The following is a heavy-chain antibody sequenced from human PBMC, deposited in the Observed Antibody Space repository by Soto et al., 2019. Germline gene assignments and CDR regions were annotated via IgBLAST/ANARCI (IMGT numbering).Heavy chain of an antibody. J-gene: IGHJ3*02. D-gene: IGHD3-9*01. CDR2: ISYDGSNK. CDR1: GFTFSSYG. V-gene: IGHV3-30*18. CDR3: AKPLDFFLTGYYTDAFDI. Sequence: GGSLRLSCAASGFTFSSYGMHWVRQAPGKGLEWVAVISYDGSNKYYADSVKGRFTISRDNSKNTLYLQMNSLRAEDTAVYYCAKPLDFFLTGYYTDAFDIWGQGTMVTVSS.